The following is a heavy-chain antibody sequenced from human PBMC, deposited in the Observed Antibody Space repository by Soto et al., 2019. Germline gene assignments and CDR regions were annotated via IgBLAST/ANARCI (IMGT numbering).Heavy chain of an antibody. CDR1: GFPFSSYG. D-gene: IGHD3-10*01. CDR3: VGGQYYFDY. J-gene: IGHJ4*02. CDR2: ISYDGSNK. Sequence: QVQLVESGVGVVQPGRSLRLSCAASGFPFSSYGMHWVREAPGKGLEWVAVISYDGSNKYYADSVKGRFTISRDNSASTLYLQMNSLRPEDTALYYCVGGQYYFDYRGQGTLVTVSP. V-gene: IGHV3-30*03.